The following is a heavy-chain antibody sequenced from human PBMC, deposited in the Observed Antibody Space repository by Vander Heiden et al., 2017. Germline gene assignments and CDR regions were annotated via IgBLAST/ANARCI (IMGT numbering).Heavy chain of an antibody. Sequence: TCVGYYWSWIRQHPGMGLEWIGYISYSWSTYYNPSLKSRVTISVDTSKNQCALKLSSVTAADTAVYYCARVALGYCSSTSCYMDSSSWYADYWGQGTLVTVSS. J-gene: IGHJ4*02. CDR1: TCVGYY. D-gene: IGHD2-2*02. V-gene: IGHV4-31*02. CDR2: ISYSWST. CDR3: ARVALGYCSSTSCYMDSSSWYADY.